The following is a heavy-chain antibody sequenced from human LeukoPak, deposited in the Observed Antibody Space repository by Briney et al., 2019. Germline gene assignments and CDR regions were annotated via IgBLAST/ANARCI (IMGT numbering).Heavy chain of an antibody. CDR1: GYTFTGYY. V-gene: IGHV1-2*02. Sequence: GASVKVSCKASGYTFTGYYMHWVRQAPGQGLEWMGWINPNSGGTNYAQKFQGRATMTRDTSISTAYMELSRLRSDDTAVYYCAREDIVVVPAARPFFDYWGQGTLVTVSS. J-gene: IGHJ4*02. CDR2: INPNSGGT. D-gene: IGHD2-2*01. CDR3: AREDIVVVPAARPFFDY.